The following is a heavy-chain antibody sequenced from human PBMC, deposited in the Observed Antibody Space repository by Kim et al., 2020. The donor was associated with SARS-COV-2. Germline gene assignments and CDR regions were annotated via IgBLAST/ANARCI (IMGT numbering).Heavy chain of an antibody. CDR3: ARGGNYYY. Sequence: GGSLRLSCVASGFTFSRSWVTWLRQAPGNGLEWVANINEDGSERYYVDSVKGRFTISRDNAKNAFYLQMNSLRVDDTAVYYCARGGNYYYWGQGTLVTVSS. CDR1: GFTFSRSW. V-gene: IGHV3-7*01. D-gene: IGHD1-7*01. CDR2: INEDGSER. J-gene: IGHJ4*02.